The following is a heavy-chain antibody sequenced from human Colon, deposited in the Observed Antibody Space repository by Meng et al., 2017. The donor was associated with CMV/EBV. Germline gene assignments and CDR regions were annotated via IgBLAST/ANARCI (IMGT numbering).Heavy chain of an antibody. CDR2: ISSSSREI. CDR1: GFTFRNYA. J-gene: IGHJ4*02. CDR3: ATTIVVLPAATTDH. Sequence: GESLKISCAASGFTFRNYAMSWVRQAPGKGLEWLSFISSSSREIYYADSVKGRFTISRDNAKNSLYLQMNSLRAEDSAVYYCATTIVVLPAATTDHWGQGTPVTVSS. D-gene: IGHD2-2*01. V-gene: IGHV3-21*01.